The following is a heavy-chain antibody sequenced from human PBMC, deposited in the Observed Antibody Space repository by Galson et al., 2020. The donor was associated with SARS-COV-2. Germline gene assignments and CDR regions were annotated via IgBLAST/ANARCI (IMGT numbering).Heavy chain of an antibody. V-gene: IGHV3-23*01. J-gene: IGHJ4*02. D-gene: IGHD3-16*01. CDR3: ANQDSDYVWEFYVDY. CDR1: GFTFSSYA. CDR2: ISGSGGST. Sequence: TGGSLRLSCAASGFTFSSYAMSWVRQAPGKALEWVSAISGSGGSTYYADSVKGRFTISRDNSKNTLYLQMNSLRAEDTAVYYCANQDSDYVWEFYVDYWGQGTLVTVSS.